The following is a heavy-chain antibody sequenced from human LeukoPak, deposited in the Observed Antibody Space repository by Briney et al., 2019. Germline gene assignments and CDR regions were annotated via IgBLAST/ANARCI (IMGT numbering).Heavy chain of an antibody. Sequence: PGGSLRLSCAASGFTFSSYGMHWVRQAPGKGLEWVAVISYDGSNKYYADSVKGRFTISRDNSKNTLYLQMNSLRAEDTAVHYCAKQVVVAAPNWCDPWGQGTLVSVSS. CDR3: AKQVVVAAPNWCDP. D-gene: IGHD2-15*01. J-gene: IGHJ5*02. CDR2: ISYDGSNK. CDR1: GFTFSSYG. V-gene: IGHV3-30*18.